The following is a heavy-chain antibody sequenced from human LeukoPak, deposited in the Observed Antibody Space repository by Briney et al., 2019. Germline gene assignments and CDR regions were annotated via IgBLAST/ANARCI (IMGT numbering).Heavy chain of an antibody. CDR3: ATNQYGDYTLGDY. Sequence: ASVKVSCKASGYTFTSYYIHWVRQAPGQGLGWMGWINPNSGGTNSAQKFQGRVTMTRDTSISTAYMELSTLRSDDTAVYYCATNQYGDYTLGDYWGQGTLVSVSS. D-gene: IGHD4-17*01. J-gene: IGHJ4*02. CDR2: INPNSGGT. V-gene: IGHV1-2*02. CDR1: GYTFTSYY.